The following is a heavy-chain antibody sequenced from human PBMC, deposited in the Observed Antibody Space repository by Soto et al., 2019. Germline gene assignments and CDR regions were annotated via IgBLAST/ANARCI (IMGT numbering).Heavy chain of an antibody. J-gene: IGHJ3*02. V-gene: IGHV1-18*01. Sequence: ASVKVSCKAAGYTFTNFGISWVRQAPGQGLEWMGWISAYNGNTNYAQKFQGRVTMTTDTSTSTAYMEVRSLRFDDTAVYYCARGGTPIDYWGQWWVNAFDIWGQGTMVTVS. CDR3: ARGGTPIDYWGQWWVNAFDI. D-gene: IGHD2-15*01. CDR2: ISAYNGNT. CDR1: GYTFTNFG.